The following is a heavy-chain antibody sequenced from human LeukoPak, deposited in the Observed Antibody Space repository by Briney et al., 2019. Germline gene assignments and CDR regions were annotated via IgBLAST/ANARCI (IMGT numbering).Heavy chain of an antibody. CDR2: ISGSGAHT. CDR3: AGRPSGVDLAPLDY. V-gene: IGHV3-23*01. D-gene: IGHD1-14*01. CDR1: GITLSNYG. Sequence: PGGSLRLPCAASGITLSNYGMSWVRRAPGKGLECVSCISGSGAHTYYADSVAGRFTISRDISKETLYLQMNSLRSEDTAVYYSAGRPSGVDLAPLDYWGQGTLVTVSS. J-gene: IGHJ4*02.